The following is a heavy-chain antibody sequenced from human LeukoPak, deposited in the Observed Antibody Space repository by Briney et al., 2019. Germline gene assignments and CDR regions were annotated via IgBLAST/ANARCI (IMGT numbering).Heavy chain of an antibody. CDR1: GGSFSNYY. J-gene: IGHJ5*01. CDR2: INHSGSN. Sequence: SETLSLTCAVYGGSFSNYYWSWIRQPPGKGLEWIGEINHSGSNNYNPSLKSRVTVSVDTSKNQFSLKLNSVSAADTAVYYCARANDFHNWFDSWGQGTVVTVSS. V-gene: IGHV4-34*01. D-gene: IGHD3-3*01. CDR3: ARANDFHNWFDS.